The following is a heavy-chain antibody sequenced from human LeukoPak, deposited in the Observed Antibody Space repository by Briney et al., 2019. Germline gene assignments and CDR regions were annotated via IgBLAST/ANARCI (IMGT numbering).Heavy chain of an antibody. V-gene: IGHV3-7*01. CDR3: ARDDDYYDSSGYYYDYFDY. CDR1: GFTFSSYW. J-gene: IGHJ4*02. CDR2: IKQDGSEK. D-gene: IGHD3-22*01. Sequence: GGSLRLPCAASGFTFSSYWMSWVRQAPGKGLEWVANIKQDGSEKYYVDSVKGRFTISRDNAKNSLYVQMNSLRAEDTAVYYCARDDDYYDSSGYYYDYFDYWGQGTLVTVSS.